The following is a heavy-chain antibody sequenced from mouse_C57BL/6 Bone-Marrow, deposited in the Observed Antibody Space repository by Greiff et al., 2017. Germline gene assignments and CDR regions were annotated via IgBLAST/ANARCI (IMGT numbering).Heavy chain of an antibody. J-gene: IGHJ4*01. CDR1: GYTFTDYE. CDR3: TPSSPTRLLRYRMDY. V-gene: IGHV1-15*01. D-gene: IGHD1-1*01. Sequence: QVQLQQSGAELVRPGASVTLSCKASGYTFTDYEMHWVKQTPVHGLEWIGAIDPETGGTAYNQKFKGKAILTADKSSSTAYMELRSLTSENSAVDYCTPSSPTRLLRYRMDYWGQGTSVTVSA. CDR2: IDPETGGT.